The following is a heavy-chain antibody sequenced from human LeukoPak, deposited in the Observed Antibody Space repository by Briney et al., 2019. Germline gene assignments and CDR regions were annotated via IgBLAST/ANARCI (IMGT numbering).Heavy chain of an antibody. D-gene: IGHD4-23*01. Sequence: GKSLRLSCAVSGFTFSGFGMHWVRQAPGKGLEWVAVIWYDGSNKYYADSVKGRFTISRDNPKNTLYVQMNSLRAEDTAVYYCARGRGADYGGNSGYFDYWGQGTLVTVSS. CDR3: ARGRGADYGGNSGYFDY. CDR2: IWYDGSNK. V-gene: IGHV3-33*01. J-gene: IGHJ4*02. CDR1: GFTFSGFG.